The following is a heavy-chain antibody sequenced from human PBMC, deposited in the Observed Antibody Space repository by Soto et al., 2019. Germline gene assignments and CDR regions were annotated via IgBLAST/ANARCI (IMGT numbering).Heavy chain of an antibody. D-gene: IGHD3-22*01. CDR3: ARERALTLTYYYDSSGYYAGYYFDY. Sequence: QVQLVQSGAEVKKPGSSVKVSCKASGGTFSSYAISWVRQAPGQGLEWMGGIIPIFGTANYAQKFQGRVTITADESTSTAYMGLSSLRSEDTAVYYCARERALTLTYYYDSSGYYAGYYFDYWGQGTLVTVSS. J-gene: IGHJ4*02. CDR1: GGTFSSYA. V-gene: IGHV1-69*01. CDR2: IIPIFGTA.